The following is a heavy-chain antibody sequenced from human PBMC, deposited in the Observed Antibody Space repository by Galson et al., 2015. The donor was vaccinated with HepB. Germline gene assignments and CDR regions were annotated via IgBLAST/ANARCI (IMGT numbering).Heavy chain of an antibody. V-gene: IGHV4-59*01. CDR1: GGSISSYY. J-gene: IGHJ3*02. CDR2: IYYSGST. CDR3: ARGGEDIVVVVAATPDDAFDI. D-gene: IGHD2-15*01. Sequence: QVQLQESGPGLVKPSETLSLTCTVSGGSISSYYWSWIRQPPGKGLEWIGYIYYSGSTNYNPSLKSRVTISVDTSKNQFSLKLSSVTAADTAVYYCARGGEDIVVVVAATPDDAFDIWGQGTMVTVSS.